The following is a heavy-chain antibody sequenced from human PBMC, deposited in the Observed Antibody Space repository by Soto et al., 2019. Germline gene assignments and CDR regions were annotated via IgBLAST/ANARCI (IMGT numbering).Heavy chain of an antibody. J-gene: IGHJ4*02. CDR2: IHHSGNS. Sequence: SETLSPTSALSGDSISSDKWWGWVRQPPGKGLEWIGEIHHSGNSNYNPSLKSRVIISVDKSKNQFSLKLSSVTDADTAVYYCARGERQQQRDYWGQGPLVTVS. D-gene: IGHD6-13*01. CDR3: ARGERQQQRDY. V-gene: IGHV4-4*02. CDR1: GDSISSDKW.